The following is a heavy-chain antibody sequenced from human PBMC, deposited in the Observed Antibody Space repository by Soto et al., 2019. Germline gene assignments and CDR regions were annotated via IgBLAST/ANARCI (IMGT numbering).Heavy chain of an antibody. J-gene: IGHJ3*02. CDR1: GYTFTNFG. V-gene: IGHV1-18*01. D-gene: IGHD1-26*01. CDR2: ISAYNANT. CDR3: ARDAPRPSTYAFDI. Sequence: ASVKVSCKASGYTFTNFGITWVRQAPGQGLEWMGWISAYNANTNYTQKLQGRVTMTTDTSTSTAYMELRSLRSDNTAVYYCARDAPRPSTYAFDIRGQGTMVTVSS.